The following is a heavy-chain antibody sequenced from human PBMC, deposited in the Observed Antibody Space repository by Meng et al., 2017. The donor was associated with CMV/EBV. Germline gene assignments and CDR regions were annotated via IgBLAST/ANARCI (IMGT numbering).Heavy chain of an antibody. V-gene: IGHV3-9*01. CDR3: AKGGPSPIAAVGLVDY. J-gene: IGHJ4*02. D-gene: IGHD6-13*01. CDR1: GFTFDDYA. Sequence: GGSLRLSCAASGFTFDDYAMHWVRQAPGKGLEWVSVISWNSGSIGYADSVKGRFTISRDNAKNSLYLQMNSLRAEDTALYYCAKGGPSPIAAVGLVDYWGQGTLVTVSS. CDR2: ISWNSGSI.